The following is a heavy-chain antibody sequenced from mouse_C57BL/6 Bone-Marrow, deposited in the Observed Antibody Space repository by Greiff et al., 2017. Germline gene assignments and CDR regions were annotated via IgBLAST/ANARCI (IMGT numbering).Heavy chain of an antibody. J-gene: IGHJ1*03. CDR3: TTGYYDV. CDR2: IDPENGDT. V-gene: IGHV14-4*01. Sequence: EVQLQQSGAELVRPGASVKLSCTASGFNIKDDYMHWVKQRPEQGLEWIGWIDPENGDTEYASKFQGKATITADTSSNTAYLQLSSLTSEDTSVYYCTTGYYDVWGTGTTVTVSS. CDR1: GFNIKDDY.